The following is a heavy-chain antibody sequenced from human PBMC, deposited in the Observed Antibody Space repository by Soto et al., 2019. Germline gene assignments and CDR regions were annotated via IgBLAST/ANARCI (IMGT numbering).Heavy chain of an antibody. Sequence: QVQLQESGPGLVKPSETLSLTCTISGGPMNNYYCSWFRQPRGQGLEWIGYMGYNGFTRYNPSLRSPVAMSLDTAKNQFSLNLRSVTAADTALYYCARPGFGELHGLVDVWGQGITVTVSS. CDR3: ARPGFGELHGLVDV. J-gene: IGHJ6*02. V-gene: IGHV4-59*08. CDR2: MGYNGFT. CDR1: GGPMNNYY. D-gene: IGHD3-10*01.